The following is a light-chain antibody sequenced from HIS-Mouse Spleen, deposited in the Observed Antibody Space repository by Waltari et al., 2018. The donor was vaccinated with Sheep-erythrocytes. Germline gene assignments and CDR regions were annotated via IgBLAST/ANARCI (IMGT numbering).Light chain of an antibody. CDR1: QSTSSY. CDR3: QQSYSTPWT. CDR2: AAS. V-gene: IGKV1-39*01. J-gene: IGKJ1*01. Sequence: DIQMTQSPSSLSASVGDRVTITCRASQSTSSYLHWYQQKPGKAPTLLIYAASSLQSGVPSRVSGSGSGTDFTLTISSLQPEDFATYYCQQSYSTPWTFGQGTKVEIK.